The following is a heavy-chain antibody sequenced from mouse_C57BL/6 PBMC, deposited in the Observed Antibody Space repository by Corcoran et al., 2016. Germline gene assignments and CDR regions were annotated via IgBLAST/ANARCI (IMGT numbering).Heavy chain of an antibody. CDR1: GYTFTDYN. V-gene: IGHV1-18*01. CDR3: ARREGNSWFAY. CDR2: INPNNGGT. Sequence: EVQLQQSGPELVKPGASVKIPCKASGYTFTDYNMDWVKQSHGKSLEWIGDINPNNGGTSYNQKFKGKATLTVDKSSSTAYMELRSLTSEDSAVYYCARREGNSWFAYWGQGTLVTVSA. D-gene: IGHD2-1*01. J-gene: IGHJ3*01.